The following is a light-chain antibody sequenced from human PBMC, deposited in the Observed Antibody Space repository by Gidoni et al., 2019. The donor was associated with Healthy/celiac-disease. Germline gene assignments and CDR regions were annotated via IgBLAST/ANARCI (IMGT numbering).Light chain of an antibody. J-gene: IGKJ1*01. CDR1: QSLLHSNGYNY. Sequence: DIVITQSPLSLPVTPGEPASISCRSSQSLLHSNGYNYLDWYLQKPGQSPQLLIYLGSNRASGVPDRCSGSGSGTDFTLKISRVEAEDVGVYYCMQALQIWTFGQGTKVEIK. CDR3: MQALQIWT. CDR2: LGS. V-gene: IGKV2-28*01.